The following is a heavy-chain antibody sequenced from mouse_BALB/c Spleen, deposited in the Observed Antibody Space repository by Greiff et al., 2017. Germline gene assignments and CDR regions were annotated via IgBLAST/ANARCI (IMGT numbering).Heavy chain of an antibody. V-gene: IGHV14-1*02. CDR2: IDPENGNT. CDR3: ARLWLLKGWDY. J-gene: IGHJ4*01. Sequence: VQLKQSGAELVRPGALVKLSCKASGFNIKDYYMHWVKQRPEQGLEWIGWIDPENGNTIYDPKFQGKASITADTSSNTAYLQLSSLTSEDTAVYYCARLWLLKGWDYWGQGTSVTVSS. CDR1: GFNIKDYY. D-gene: IGHD2-3*01.